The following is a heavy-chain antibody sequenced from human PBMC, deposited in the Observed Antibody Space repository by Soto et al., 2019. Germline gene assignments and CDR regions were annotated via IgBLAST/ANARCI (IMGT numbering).Heavy chain of an antibody. D-gene: IGHD5-18*01. CDR3: ATMGTPATGLYYFDY. CDR1: GDSITSGVHY. Sequence: PSETLSLTCTVSGDSITSGVHYWSWIRQHPGKGLEWIGYIFYSGISYYNPSLQSRVTISVDTSKNQFSLNLSFVTAADTAVYYCATMGTPATGLYYFDYWGQGTLVTVSS. J-gene: IGHJ4*02. CDR2: IFYSGIS. V-gene: IGHV4-30-4*08.